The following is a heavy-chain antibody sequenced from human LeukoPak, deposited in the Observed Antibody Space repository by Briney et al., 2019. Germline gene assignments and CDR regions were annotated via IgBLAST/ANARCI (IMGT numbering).Heavy chain of an antibody. CDR2: ISYDGSYK. CDR1: GFTFSSYG. D-gene: IGHD2-21*02. Sequence: GGSLRLSCVASGFTFSSYGMHWVRQAPGKGLEWVAVISYDGSYKYYADSVKGRFTISRDNSKNTLSLQMNSLRGEDTAVYYCAKAMDAIVVVTVIQTWGQGALVTVSS. CDR3: AKAMDAIVVVTVIQT. V-gene: IGHV3-30*18. J-gene: IGHJ5*02.